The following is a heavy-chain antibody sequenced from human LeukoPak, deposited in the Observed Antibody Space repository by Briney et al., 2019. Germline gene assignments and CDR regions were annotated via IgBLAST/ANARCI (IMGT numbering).Heavy chain of an antibody. CDR2: IRSSGDST. D-gene: IGHD3-10*01. CDR1: GFTFSSYA. CDR3: AKEVRESAWFYFDY. V-gene: IGHV3-23*01. J-gene: IGHJ4*02. Sequence: GGSLRLSCAASGFTFSSYAMSWVRQAPGKGLEWASSIRSSGDSTYYADSVKGRFTISRDNSRNTLYLQMNSLRAEDTAVYYCAKEVRESAWFYFDYWGQGTLATVSS.